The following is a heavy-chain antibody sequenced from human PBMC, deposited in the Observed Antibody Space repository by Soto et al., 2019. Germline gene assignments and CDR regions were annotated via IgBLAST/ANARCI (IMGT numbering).Heavy chain of an antibody. V-gene: IGHV4-59*08. D-gene: IGHD2-8*01. J-gene: IGHJ4*02. CDR3: ARRYGMAWDY. CDR1: GGSISSYY. CDR2: IYYSGST. Sequence: QVQLQESGPGLVKPSETLSLTCTVSGGSISSYYWSWIRQPPGKGLEWIGYIYYSGSTNYNPSLKSRFTISVDTSKHQFSLQLSSVTAADTAVYYCARRYGMAWDYWGQGTLVTVSS.